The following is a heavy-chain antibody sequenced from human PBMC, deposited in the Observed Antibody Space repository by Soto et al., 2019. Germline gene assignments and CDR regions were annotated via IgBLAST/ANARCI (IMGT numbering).Heavy chain of an antibody. J-gene: IGHJ4*02. Sequence: VGSLRLSFAAAGFTFSTYAMIWVRQAPGKGLEWVSAISGSGDSTYYADSVKGRFTISRDNSKNTLYLQMSSLRAEDTAIYYCAKDSFTNLRGYDYYWGKGTLVTVSS. V-gene: IGHV3-23*01. CDR1: GFTFSTYA. D-gene: IGHD5-12*01. CDR2: ISGSGDST. CDR3: AKDSFTNLRGYDYY.